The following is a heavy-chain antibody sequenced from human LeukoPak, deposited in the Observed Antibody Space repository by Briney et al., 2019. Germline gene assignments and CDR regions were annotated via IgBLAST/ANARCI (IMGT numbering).Heavy chain of an antibody. CDR2: ISYSGST. J-gene: IGHJ4*02. Sequence: SETLSLTCTVSGGSISSSSYYWGWIRQPPGKGLEWIGSISYSGSTYYNPSLKSRVTISVDTSKNQFSLKLGSVAATDTAVYCCARRPVRATGSFDYWGQGTLVTVSS. CDR1: GGSISSSSYY. CDR3: ARRPVRATGSFDY. D-gene: IGHD1-26*01. V-gene: IGHV4-39*01.